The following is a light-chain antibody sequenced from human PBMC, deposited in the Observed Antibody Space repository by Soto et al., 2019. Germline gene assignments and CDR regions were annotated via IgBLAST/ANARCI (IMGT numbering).Light chain of an antibody. CDR1: QNIIFY. CDR2: AAS. Sequence: DIQMTQSPSTLSASVGDRVTITCRASQNIIFYLNWYQQKPGKAPTLLIYAASTSQSGVPSRISGSGSGTDFTLTISSLEPEDAAVYYCQQRSNWPPITFGQGTRLVIK. J-gene: IGKJ5*01. CDR3: QQRSNWPPIT. V-gene: IGKV1-39*01.